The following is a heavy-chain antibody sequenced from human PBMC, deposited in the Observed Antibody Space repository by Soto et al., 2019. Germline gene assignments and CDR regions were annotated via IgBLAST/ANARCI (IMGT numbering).Heavy chain of an antibody. CDR1: GDGVSSNSAA. CDR2: TYYRSTWLN. Sequence: SQTLSLTCAISGDGVSSNSAAWNWIRQSPSRGLEWLGRTYYRSTWLNDYALSVKGRITINPDTSRNQFFLHLNSVTPEDAAVYYCSREVAGTCAFDIWGQGTVVTVSS. V-gene: IGHV6-1*01. J-gene: IGHJ3*02. D-gene: IGHD6-19*01. CDR3: SREVAGTCAFDI.